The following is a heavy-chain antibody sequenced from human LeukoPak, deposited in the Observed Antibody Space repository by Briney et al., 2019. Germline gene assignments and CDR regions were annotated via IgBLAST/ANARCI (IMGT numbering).Heavy chain of an antibody. V-gene: IGHV5-51*01. Sequence: GESLRISCKGSGYSFTSYWIGWVRQMPGKGLEWMGIIYPGDSDTRYSPSFQGPVTISADKSISTAYLQWSSLKASDTAMYYCARSRIVVVPAATKLYNWFDPWGQGTQVTVSS. CDR3: ARSRIVVVPAATKLYNWFDP. CDR1: GYSFTSYW. J-gene: IGHJ5*02. D-gene: IGHD2-2*01. CDR2: IYPGDSDT.